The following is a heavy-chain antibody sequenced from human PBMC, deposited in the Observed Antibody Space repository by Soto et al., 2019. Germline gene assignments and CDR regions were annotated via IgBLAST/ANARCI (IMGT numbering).Heavy chain of an antibody. CDR1: GFTFSSYS. V-gene: IGHV3-21*01. Sequence: GGSLRLSCAASGFTFSSYSMNWVRQAPGKGLEWVSSISSSSSYIYYADSVKGRFTISRDNAKNSLYLQMNGLRAEDTAVYYCARGSSPGYSSSWYYFDYWGQGTLVTVSS. J-gene: IGHJ4*02. CDR3: ARGSSPGYSSSWYYFDY. D-gene: IGHD6-13*01. CDR2: ISSSSSYI.